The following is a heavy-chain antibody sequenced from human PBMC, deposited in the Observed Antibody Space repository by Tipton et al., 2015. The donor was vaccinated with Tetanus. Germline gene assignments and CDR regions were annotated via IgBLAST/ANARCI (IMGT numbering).Heavy chain of an antibody. V-gene: IGHV4-30-4*02. CDR3: AGGLVRWYEP. CDR1: GDSVSTGNFY. J-gene: IGHJ5*02. D-gene: IGHD3-10*01. Sequence: TLSLTCTVSGDSVSTGNFYWSWIRQPPGKGLEWIAFIHHSGLAFSKPSLKSRVSISIDTSQNQFSLRLTSVTAADTAVYSCAGGLVRWYEPWGRGTLVSVSS. CDR2: IHHSGLA.